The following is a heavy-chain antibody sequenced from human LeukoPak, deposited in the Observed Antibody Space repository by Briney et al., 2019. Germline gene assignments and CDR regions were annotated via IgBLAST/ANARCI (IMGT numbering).Heavy chain of an antibody. J-gene: IGHJ2*01. D-gene: IGHD2-15*01. CDR1: GGSISSGGYY. V-gene: IGHV4-31*03. Sequence: SQTLSLTCTVSGGSISSGGYYWSWIRQHPGKGLEWIGYIYYSGSTYYNPSLKSRVTISVDTSKNQFSLKLSSVTAADTAVYYCARGRDSLTYFDLWGRGTLVTVSS. CDR3: ARGRDSLTYFDL. CDR2: IYYSGST.